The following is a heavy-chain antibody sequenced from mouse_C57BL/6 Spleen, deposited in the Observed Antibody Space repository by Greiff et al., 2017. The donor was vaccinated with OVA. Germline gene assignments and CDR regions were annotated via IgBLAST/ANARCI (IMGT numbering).Heavy chain of an antibody. CDR1: GYTFTSYW. Sequence: VKLQQPGAELVRPGTSVKLSCKASGYTFTSYWMHWVKQRPGQGLEWIGVIDPSDSYTNYNQKFKGKATLTVDTSSSTAYMQLSSLTSEDSAVYYCARLGVVAPDYWGQGTTLTVSS. J-gene: IGHJ2*01. CDR2: IDPSDSYT. CDR3: ARLGVVAPDY. D-gene: IGHD1-1*01. V-gene: IGHV1-59*01.